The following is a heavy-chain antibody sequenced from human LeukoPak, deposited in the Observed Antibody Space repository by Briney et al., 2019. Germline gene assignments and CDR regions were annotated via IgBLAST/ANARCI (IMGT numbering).Heavy chain of an antibody. Sequence: ASVKVSCKASGYTFTGYYMHWVRQAPGQGLEWMGWINPNSGGTNYAQKFQGRVTMTRDMSTSTVYMELSSLRSEDTAVYYCAGAVSTVTTFRAYYYYMDVWGKGTTVTVSS. J-gene: IGHJ6*03. V-gene: IGHV1-2*02. CDR3: AGAVSTVTTFRAYYYYMDV. CDR1: GYTFTGYY. CDR2: INPNSGGT. D-gene: IGHD4-17*01.